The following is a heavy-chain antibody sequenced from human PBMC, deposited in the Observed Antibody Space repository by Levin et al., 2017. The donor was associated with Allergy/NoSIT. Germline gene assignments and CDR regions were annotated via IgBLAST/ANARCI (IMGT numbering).Heavy chain of an antibody. V-gene: IGHV4-39*07. CDR2: IYYSGVT. CDR3: ARERDLIGARAPFDY. D-gene: IGHD6-6*01. CDR1: GGSISSSTHY. J-gene: IGHJ4*02. Sequence: TSETLSLTCTVSGGSISSSTHYWGWVRQAPGKGLEWIGSIYYSGVTYYNPSLKSRVTISVDRFQNQFSLKLRSVTAADTAVYYCARERDLIGARAPFDYWGQGTLVTVSS.